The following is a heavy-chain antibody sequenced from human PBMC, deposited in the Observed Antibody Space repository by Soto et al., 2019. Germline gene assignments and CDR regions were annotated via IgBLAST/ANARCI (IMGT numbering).Heavy chain of an antibody. Sequence: AASVQVSCKASGYTFITYGISWVRQAPGQGLEWMGWISAYNGNTNYAQKLQGRVTMTTDTSTSTAYMELRSLRSDDTAVYYCARDRSTNDYWGQGTLVTVSS. CDR2: ISAYNGNT. J-gene: IGHJ4*02. CDR1: GYTFITYG. V-gene: IGHV1-18*01. CDR3: ARDRSTNDY.